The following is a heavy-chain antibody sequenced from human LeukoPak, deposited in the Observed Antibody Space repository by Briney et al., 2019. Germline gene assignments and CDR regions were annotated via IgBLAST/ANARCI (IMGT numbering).Heavy chain of an antibody. J-gene: IGHJ4*02. D-gene: IGHD2-2*02. V-gene: IGHV4-30-4*01. CDR1: GGSISSGDYY. CDR3: ATFPCSSTSCYIDY. Sequence: SQTLSLTCTVSGGSISSGDYYWSWIRQPPGKGLEWIGYIYYSGSTYYNPSLKSRVTISVDTSKNQFSLKLSSVTAADTAVYYCATFPCSSTSCYIDYWGQGTLVTVSS. CDR2: IYYSGST.